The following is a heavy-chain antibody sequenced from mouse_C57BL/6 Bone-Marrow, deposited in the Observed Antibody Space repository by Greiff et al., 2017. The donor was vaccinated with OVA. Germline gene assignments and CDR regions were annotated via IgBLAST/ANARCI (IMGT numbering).Heavy chain of an antibody. Sequence: QVQLKQSGAELARPGASVKLSCKASGYTFTSYGISWVKQRTGQGLEWIGEIYPRSGNTYYNEKFKGKATLTADKSSSTAYMELRSLTSVDSAVYFCAAYSNYGMDYWGQGTSVTVSS. CDR2: IYPRSGNT. D-gene: IGHD2-5*01. V-gene: IGHV1-81*01. J-gene: IGHJ4*01. CDR3: AAYSNYGMDY. CDR1: GYTFTSYG.